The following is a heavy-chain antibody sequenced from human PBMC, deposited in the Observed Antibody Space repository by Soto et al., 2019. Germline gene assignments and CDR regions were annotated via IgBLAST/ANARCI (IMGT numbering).Heavy chain of an antibody. CDR2: IYYSGST. D-gene: IGHD6-19*01. J-gene: IGHJ5*02. CDR3: ARHGSIAVAGQNWFDP. Sequence: SETLSLTCTVSGGYISSYYWSWIRQPPGKGLEWIGYIYYSGSTNYNPSLKSRVTISVDTSKNQFSLKLSSVTAADTAVYYCARHGSIAVAGQNWFDPWGQGTLVTV. CDR1: GGYISSYY. V-gene: IGHV4-59*08.